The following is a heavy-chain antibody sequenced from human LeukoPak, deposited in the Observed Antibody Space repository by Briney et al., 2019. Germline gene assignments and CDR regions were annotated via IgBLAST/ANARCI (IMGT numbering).Heavy chain of an antibody. CDR1: GGTFSSYA. D-gene: IGHD1-26*01. Sequence: SVKVSCKASGGTFSSYAISWVRQAPGQGLEWMGGIIPIFGTANYAQKFQGRVTITADKSTSTAYMELSSLRSEDTAFYYCARIYGSFQNYFDYWGQGTLVTVSS. J-gene: IGHJ4*02. CDR3: ARIYGSFQNYFDY. V-gene: IGHV1-69*06. CDR2: IIPIFGTA.